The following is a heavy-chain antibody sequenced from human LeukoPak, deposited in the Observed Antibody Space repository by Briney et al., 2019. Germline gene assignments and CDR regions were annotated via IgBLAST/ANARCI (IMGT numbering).Heavy chain of an antibody. J-gene: IGHJ4*02. V-gene: IGHV1-69*04. CDR3: AEGGSTMVRGVMFY. CDR2: IIPILGIA. CDR1: GGTFSSYA. D-gene: IGHD3-10*01. Sequence: WASVKVSCKASGGTFSSYAISWVRQSPGQGLEWMGRIIPILGIANYAQKFQGRVTITADKSTSTAYMELSSLRSEDTAVYYCAEGGSTMVRGVMFYWGQGTLVTVSS.